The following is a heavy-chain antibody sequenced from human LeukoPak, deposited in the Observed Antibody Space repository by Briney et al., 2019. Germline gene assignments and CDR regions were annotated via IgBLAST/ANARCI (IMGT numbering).Heavy chain of an antibody. CDR2: ISPSGGST. J-gene: IGHJ4*02. V-gene: IGHV1-46*01. CDR3: ARGYYDSKGGHHFDY. CDR1: GYTFTSYY. D-gene: IGHD3-22*01. Sequence: ASVKVSCKASGYTFTSYYMHWVRQAPGQGLEWMGIISPSGGSTSYAQKFQGRVTMTRDTSTSTVYMELSSLRSEDTAVYYCARGYYDSKGGHHFDYWGQGTLVTISS.